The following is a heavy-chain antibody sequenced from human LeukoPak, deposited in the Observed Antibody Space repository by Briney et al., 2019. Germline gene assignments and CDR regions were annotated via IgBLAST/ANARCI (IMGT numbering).Heavy chain of an antibody. Sequence: GGSLRLSCAASGFTFSSYGMHWVRQAPGKGLEWVAVISYDGSNKYYADSAKGRFTISRDNSKNTLYLQMNSLRAEDTAVYYCAKDHYYGSGSPGFDYWGQGTLVIVSS. CDR1: GFTFSSYG. J-gene: IGHJ4*02. D-gene: IGHD3-10*01. CDR2: ISYDGSNK. V-gene: IGHV3-30*18. CDR3: AKDHYYGSGSPGFDY.